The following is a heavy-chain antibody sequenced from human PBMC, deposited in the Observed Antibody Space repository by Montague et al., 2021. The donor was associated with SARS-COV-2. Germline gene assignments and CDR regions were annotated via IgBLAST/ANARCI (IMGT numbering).Heavy chain of an antibody. CDR2: TYYRSKWYT. CDR1: GDSVSSNSAA. D-gene: IGHD1-1*01. V-gene: IGHV6-1*01. Sequence: CAISGDSVSSNSAAWNWIRQSPSGGLEWLGRTYYRSKWYTDYAPSVKTRITITPDTSNNQFSLHLNSVTLGDPAVYYCAREGTVPGPRGIYFDDWGQGTLVTVSS. CDR3: AREGTVPGPRGIYFDD. J-gene: IGHJ4*02.